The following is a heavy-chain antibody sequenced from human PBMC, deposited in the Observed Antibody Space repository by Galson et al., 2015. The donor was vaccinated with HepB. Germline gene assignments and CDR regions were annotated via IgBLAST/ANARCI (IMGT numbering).Heavy chain of an antibody. D-gene: IGHD3-10*01. CDR1: GYTFTSYA. CDR2: INAGNGNT. V-gene: IGHV1-3*01. J-gene: IGHJ6*02. CDR3: ASAYYGSGSYLRLYYYYGMDV. Sequence: SVKVSCKASGYTFTSYAMHWVRQAPGQRLEWMGWINAGNGNTKYSQKFQGRVTITRDTSASTAYMELSSLRSEDTAVYYCASAYYGSGSYLRLYYYYGMDVWGQGTTVTVSS.